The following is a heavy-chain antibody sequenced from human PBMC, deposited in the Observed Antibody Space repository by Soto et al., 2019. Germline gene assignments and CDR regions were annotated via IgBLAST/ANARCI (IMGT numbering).Heavy chain of an antibody. V-gene: IGHV1-69*01. CDR2: IIPIFGTG. D-gene: IGHD3-10*01. J-gene: IGHJ5*02. CDR3: ARSYGSGSYGYFDP. Sequence: QIQLLQSGAEVKKSGSSVKVSCKASGGGFSSYAINWVRQAPGQGLEWMGGIIPIFGTGNYAQKFQGRVTITADGLTTTVYLELNSLRSDDTAVYYCARSYGSGSYGYFDPWGQGTLVTVSS. CDR1: GGGFSSYA.